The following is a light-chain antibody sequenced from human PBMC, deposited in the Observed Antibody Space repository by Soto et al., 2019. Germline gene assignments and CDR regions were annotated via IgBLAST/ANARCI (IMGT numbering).Light chain of an antibody. V-gene: IGLV2-14*01. CDR2: DVT. CDR3: SSYTSSSTPYV. Sequence: QSVLTQPASVSGSPGQSITISCTGTSSDVGGYNYVSWYQQHPVKAPKLMIYDVTNRPSGVSDRFPGSKSGNTASLTISGLQAEDEADYYCSSYTSSSTPYVFGTGTKVTVL. J-gene: IGLJ1*01. CDR1: SSDVGGYNY.